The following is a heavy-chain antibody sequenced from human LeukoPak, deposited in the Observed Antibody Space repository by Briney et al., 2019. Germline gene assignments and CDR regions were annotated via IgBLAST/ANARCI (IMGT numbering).Heavy chain of an antibody. D-gene: IGHD3-10*01. CDR2: IYSGGTT. J-gene: IGHJ4*02. CDR1: GFIASSNY. Sequence: GGSLRLSCVVSGFIASSNYMSWVRQAPGKGLEWISLIYSGGTTHYADSVKGRFTISRDNSKNTLYLQMNSLRPEDTAVCYCAKGDPYGSGSYPVDYWGQGTLVTVSS. V-gene: IGHV3-53*05. CDR3: AKGDPYGSGSYPVDY.